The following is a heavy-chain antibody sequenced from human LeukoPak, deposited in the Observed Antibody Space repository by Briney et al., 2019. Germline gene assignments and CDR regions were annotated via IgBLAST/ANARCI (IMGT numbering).Heavy chain of an antibody. J-gene: IGHJ6*02. CDR1: GVIVSANY. CDR2: FYSGGAT. V-gene: IGHV3-53*01. Sequence: PRGSLRLSCAASGVIVSANYMSWVRQTPGKGLERVSIFYSGGATFYVDSVKGRFTISRDNSKNMLYLQMNSLRAEDTAVYYCARGRGLDVWGQGTTVTVSS. D-gene: IGHD2-15*01. CDR3: ARGRGLDV.